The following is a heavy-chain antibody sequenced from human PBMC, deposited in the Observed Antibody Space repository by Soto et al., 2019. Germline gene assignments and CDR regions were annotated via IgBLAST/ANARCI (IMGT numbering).Heavy chain of an antibody. D-gene: IGHD5-18*01. CDR1: GVTVSSNY. V-gene: IGHV3-66*04. Sequence: EVQLVESGGGLVQPGGSLRLSCAASGVTVSSNYMSWVRQAPGKGLEWVSVIYSGGSTYYADCVKDRFTISRDNSKNTLYLQMNSLRAEDTAVYYCARHGYNYGGGYFDYWGQGTLVTVSS. CDR2: IYSGGST. J-gene: IGHJ4*02. CDR3: ARHGYNYGGGYFDY.